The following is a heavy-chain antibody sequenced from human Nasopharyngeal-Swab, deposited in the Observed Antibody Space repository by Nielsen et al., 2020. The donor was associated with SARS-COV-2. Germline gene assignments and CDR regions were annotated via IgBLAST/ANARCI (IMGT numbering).Heavy chain of an antibody. CDR3: ARDQDVVVPAAIDYYYYCMDV. CDR2: ISGSGSTI. D-gene: IGHD2-2*01. J-gene: IGHJ6*02. Sequence: WIRQPPGTGLEWVSYISGSGSTIYYADSVKGRFTISRDNAKNSLYLQMNSLRAEDTAVYYCARDQDVVVPAAIDYYYYCMDVWGQGTTVTVSS. V-gene: IGHV3-11*04.